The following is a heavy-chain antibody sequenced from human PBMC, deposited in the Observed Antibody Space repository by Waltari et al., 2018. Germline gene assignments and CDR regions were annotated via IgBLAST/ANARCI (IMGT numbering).Heavy chain of an antibody. CDR1: RNTFSGYF. CDR2: MDANSGGR. V-gene: IGHV1-2*02. CDR3: ARDPPRSFGGYDS. J-gene: IGHJ4*02. D-gene: IGHD5-12*01. Sequence: QVQLVQSGSEAKTPGASVKVSCNASRNTFSGYFFPWVRQAPRPGLEWMGWMDANSGGRSYAQQFQGRVTLTRDTSITTAYMDLSSLTSGDTAIYYCARDPPRSFGGYDSWGQGTLVTVSS.